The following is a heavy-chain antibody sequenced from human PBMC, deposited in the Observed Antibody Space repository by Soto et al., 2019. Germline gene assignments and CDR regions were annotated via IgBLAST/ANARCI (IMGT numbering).Heavy chain of an antibody. CDR1: GYTFSNYG. V-gene: IGHV1-18*01. CDR2: ISLYSDGT. Sequence: ASVQVSCKTSGYTFSNYGSTWVRQATGQPLEWLGWISLYSDGTNYAQKFQGRVSMTTDTSTTTAYMELRSLRSDDTAVYYCARVVPGAEAWFGPWGQGTLVTVSS. CDR3: ARVVPGAEAWFGP. D-gene: IGHD2-2*01. J-gene: IGHJ5*02.